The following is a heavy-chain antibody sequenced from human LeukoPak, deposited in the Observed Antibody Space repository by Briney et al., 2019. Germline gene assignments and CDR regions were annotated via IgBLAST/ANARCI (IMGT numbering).Heavy chain of an antibody. Sequence: GGSLRLSCAASGFTFSSYSMNWVRQAPGKGLEWVSYISGSTTTIYHADSVKGRFTISRDNAKNSLYLQMNSLRDEDTAVYYCARLSVATRDYWGQGTLVTVSS. CDR1: GFTFSSYS. CDR3: ARLSVATRDY. V-gene: IGHV3-48*02. D-gene: IGHD5-12*01. CDR2: ISGSTTTI. J-gene: IGHJ4*02.